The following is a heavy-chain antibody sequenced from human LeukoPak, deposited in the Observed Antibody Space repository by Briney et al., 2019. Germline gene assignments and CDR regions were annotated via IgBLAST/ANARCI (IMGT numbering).Heavy chain of an antibody. CDR2: IIPIFGTA. CDR3: ARGNVLTGYHKYFQP. D-gene: IGHD3-9*01. CDR1: GGTFSSYA. J-gene: IGHJ1*01. Sequence: SVKVSCKASGGTFSSYAISWVRQAPGQGLEWMGGIIPIFGTANYAQKFQGRVTITADESTSTAYMELSSLRSEDTAVYYCARGNVLTGYHKYFQPWGQGTLVTVSS. V-gene: IGHV1-69*13.